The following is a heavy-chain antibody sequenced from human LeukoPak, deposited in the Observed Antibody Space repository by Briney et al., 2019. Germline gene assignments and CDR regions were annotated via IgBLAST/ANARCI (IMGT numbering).Heavy chain of an antibody. D-gene: IGHD3-3*01. CDR1: GGSISSGTYY. CDR3: AREPHDFWSGYYHFDY. V-gene: IGHV4-61*02. Sequence: PSETLSLTCTVSGGSISSGTYYWIWIRQPAGKGLEWIGRIYTSGSTNYNPSLKSRVTISVDTSKNQFSLKLSSVTAADTAVYYCAREPHDFWSGYYHFDYWGQGTLVTVSS. CDR2: IYTSGST. J-gene: IGHJ4*02.